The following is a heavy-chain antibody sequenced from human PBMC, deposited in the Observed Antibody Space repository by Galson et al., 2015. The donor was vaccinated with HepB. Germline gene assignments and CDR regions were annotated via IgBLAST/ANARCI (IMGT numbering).Heavy chain of an antibody. J-gene: IGHJ6*02. CDR2: IIPIFGTA. D-gene: IGHD2-8*02. CDR1: GGTFSSYA. V-gene: IGHV1-69*13. CDR3: ARGRVVYAVGYYYYGMDV. Sequence: SVKVSCKASGGTFSSYAISWVRQAPGQGLEWMGGIIPIFGTANYAQKFQGRVAITADESTSTAYMELSSLRSEDTAVYYCARGRVVYAVGYYYYGMDVWGQGTTVTVSS.